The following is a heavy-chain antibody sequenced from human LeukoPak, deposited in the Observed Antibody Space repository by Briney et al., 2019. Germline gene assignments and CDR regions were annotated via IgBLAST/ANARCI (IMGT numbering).Heavy chain of an antibody. CDR1: GGSISSSSYY. D-gene: IGHD6-13*01. CDR3: ATGAAAGNFDY. J-gene: IGHJ4*02. V-gene: IGHV4-39*07. Sequence: SETLSLTCTVSGGSISSSSYYWGWIRQPPGKGLEWIGSIYYSGSTYYNPSLKSRVTISVDTSKNQFSLKLSSVTAADTAVYYCATGAAAGNFDYWGQGTLVTVSS. CDR2: IYYSGST.